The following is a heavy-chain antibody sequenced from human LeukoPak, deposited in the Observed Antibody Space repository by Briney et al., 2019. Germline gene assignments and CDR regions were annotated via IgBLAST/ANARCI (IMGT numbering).Heavy chain of an antibody. CDR2: IQFDGSKD. CDR3: VKDRDWNDDDNSFDI. J-gene: IGHJ3*02. V-gene: IGHV3-30*02. D-gene: IGHD1-1*01. Sequence: GGSLRLSCAASGFTFRRFAMDWVRQAPGKGLEWVAFIQFDGSKDYYADSVKGRFTISRDNAKNSLYLQMNSLRAEDTAVYYCVKDRDWNDDDNSFDIWGQGTMVTVSS. CDR1: GFTFRRFA.